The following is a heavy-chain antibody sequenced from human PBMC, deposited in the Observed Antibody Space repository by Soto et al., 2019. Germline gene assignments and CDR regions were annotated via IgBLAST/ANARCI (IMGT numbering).Heavy chain of an antibody. CDR1: GYGFRGQG. Sequence: QVHLVQSGPEVKKPGASVKVSCEVSGYGFRGQGVSWVRQAPGQRFEWMGWISGYNGNTDYAPKFQGRLSLTTDTSTSTAYMELRGLRFDDTAVYFCTRDRWGFAHDNSDYYPYYFDYWGQGSLVTVSS. CDR2: ISGYNGNT. J-gene: IGHJ4*02. D-gene: IGHD3-22*01. CDR3: TRDRWGFAHDNSDYYPYYFDY. V-gene: IGHV1-18*01.